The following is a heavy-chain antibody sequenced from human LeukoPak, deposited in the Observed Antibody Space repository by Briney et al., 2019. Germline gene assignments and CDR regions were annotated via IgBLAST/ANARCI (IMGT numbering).Heavy chain of an antibody. CDR1: GYTFTSYA. Sequence: GASVKVSCKASGYTFTSYAMHWVRQAPGQRLEWMGWINAGNGNTKYSQEFQGRVTITRDTSASTAYMELGSLRSEDMAVYYCARDSFYSSGWVAGGFDYWGQGTLVTVSS. D-gene: IGHD6-19*01. CDR2: INAGNGNT. J-gene: IGHJ4*02. CDR3: ARDSFYSSGWVAGGFDY. V-gene: IGHV1-3*03.